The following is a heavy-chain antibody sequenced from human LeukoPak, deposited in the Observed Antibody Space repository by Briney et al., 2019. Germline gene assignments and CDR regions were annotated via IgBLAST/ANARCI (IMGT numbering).Heavy chain of an antibody. D-gene: IGHD2-8*01. Sequence: ASVKVSCKASGYTFTSYDINWVRQATGQGLEWMGWMNPNSGNTGYAQKFQGRVTITRNTSISTAYMELSSLRSEDTAVYYCARGDCTNGVCYIYAFDIWGQGTMVTVSS. CDR2: MNPNSGNT. CDR3: ARGDCTNGVCYIYAFDI. CDR1: GYTFTSYD. J-gene: IGHJ3*02. V-gene: IGHV1-8*03.